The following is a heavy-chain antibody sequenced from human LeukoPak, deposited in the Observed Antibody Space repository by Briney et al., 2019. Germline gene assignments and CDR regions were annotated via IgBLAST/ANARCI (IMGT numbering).Heavy chain of an antibody. Sequence: SETLSLTCTVSGGSISSYYWSWIRQPPGKGLEWIGYIYYSGSTNYNPSLKSRVTISVDTSKNQFSLKVSSVTAADTAVYYCARDPVWYFDLWGRGTLVTVSS. CDR1: GGSISSYY. CDR3: ARDPVWYFDL. CDR2: IYYSGST. J-gene: IGHJ2*01. V-gene: IGHV4-59*01.